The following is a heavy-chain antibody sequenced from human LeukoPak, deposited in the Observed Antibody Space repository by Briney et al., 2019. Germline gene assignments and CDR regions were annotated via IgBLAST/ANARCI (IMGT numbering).Heavy chain of an antibody. CDR3: ASSSGGNFAY. J-gene: IGHJ4*02. D-gene: IGHD4-23*01. CDR1: GGSFSGYY. CDR2: INHSGST. V-gene: IGHV4-34*01. Sequence: SETLSRTCAVYGGSFSGYYWSWIRQPPGKGLEWIGEINHSGSTNYNPSLKSRVTISVDTSKNQFSLKLSSVTAADTAVYYCASSSGGNFAYWGQGTLVTVSS.